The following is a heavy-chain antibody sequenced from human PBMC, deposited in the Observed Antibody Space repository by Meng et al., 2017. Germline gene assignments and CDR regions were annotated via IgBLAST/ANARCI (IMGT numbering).Heavy chain of an antibody. CDR1: GGSISSSSYY. D-gene: IGHD3-9*01. Sequence: SETLSLTCTVSGGSISSSSYYWGWIRQPPGKGLEWIGSIYYSGSTYYNPSLKSRVTISVDTSKNQFSLKLSSVTAADTAVYYCARVAVGYFDRAPYYFDYWGQETLVTVSS. V-gene: IGHV4-39*07. J-gene: IGHJ4*02. CDR3: ARVAVGYFDRAPYYFDY. CDR2: IYYSGST.